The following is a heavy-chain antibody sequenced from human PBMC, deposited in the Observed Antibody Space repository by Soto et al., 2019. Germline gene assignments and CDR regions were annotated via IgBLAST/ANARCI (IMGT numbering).Heavy chain of an antibody. CDR2: IYYSGST. D-gene: IGHD2-15*01. J-gene: IGHJ6*03. CDR1: GGSISSYY. CDR3: ARHFNIGSSRDNYYYMDV. V-gene: IGHV4-59*08. Sequence: SETLSLTCTVSGGSISSYYWSWIRQPPGKGLEWIGYIYYSGSTNYNPSLKSRVTISVDTSKNQFSLKLSSVTAADTAVYYCARHFNIGSSRDNYYYMDVWGKGTTVTVSS.